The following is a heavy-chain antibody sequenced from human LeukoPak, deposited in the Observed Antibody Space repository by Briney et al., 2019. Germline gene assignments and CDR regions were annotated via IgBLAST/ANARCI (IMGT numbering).Heavy chain of an antibody. CDR1: GYDFSTYW. J-gene: IGHJ4*02. Sequence: GESLKISCKGLGYDFSTYWNAWVRQRPRKGLEWMGIIYPGGSETRYDPSFQGQVTISADRSTSTAYLQWSSLRASDTAMYYCARASRDGYNQNFDHWGQGTLVTVSS. D-gene: IGHD5-24*01. V-gene: IGHV5-51*01. CDR2: IYPGGSET. CDR3: ARASRDGYNQNFDH.